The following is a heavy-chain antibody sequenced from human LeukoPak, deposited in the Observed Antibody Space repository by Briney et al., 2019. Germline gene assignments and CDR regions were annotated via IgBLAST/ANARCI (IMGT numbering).Heavy chain of an antibody. V-gene: IGHV3-7*03. Sequence: GGSLRLSCAASGFTFSSYAMSWVRQAPGKGLEWVANIKQDGSEKYYVDSVKGRFTISRDNAKNSLYLQMNSLRAEDTAVYYCAKQSSSTGSNWFDPWGQGTLVTVSS. CDR3: AKQSSSTGSNWFDP. D-gene: IGHD2-2*01. CDR2: IKQDGSEK. J-gene: IGHJ5*02. CDR1: GFTFSSYA.